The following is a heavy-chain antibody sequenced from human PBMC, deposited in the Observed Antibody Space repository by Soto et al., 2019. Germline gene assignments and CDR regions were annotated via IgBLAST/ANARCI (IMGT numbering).Heavy chain of an antibody. V-gene: IGHV3-7*01. CDR3: ARDRGYCSGGTCYSVLDY. CDR2: IKQDGSEK. CDR1: GFTFSTYW. J-gene: IGHJ4*02. D-gene: IGHD2-15*01. Sequence: EVQLVESGGGLVQPGGSLRLSCAASGFTFSTYWMNWVRQAPGKGLEWVANIKQDGSEKYYVDSVKGRFTISRDNAKSSLYLQMNGLRAGDTAVYYCARDRGYCSGGTCYSVLDYWGQGTLVTVSS.